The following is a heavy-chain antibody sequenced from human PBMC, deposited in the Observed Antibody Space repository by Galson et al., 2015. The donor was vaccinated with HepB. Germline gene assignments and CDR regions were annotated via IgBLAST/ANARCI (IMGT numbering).Heavy chain of an antibody. V-gene: IGHV1-18*04. J-gene: IGHJ4*02. Sequence: SVKVSXXXSGYTFXSYGISWVRQAPGQGLEWMGWISAYNGNTNSAQKLQGRVTMTTDTSTSTAYMELRSLRSDDTAVYYCARTTYYDFWSGKLYDYWGQGTLVTVSS. CDR2: ISAYNGNT. CDR3: ARTTYYDFWSGKLYDY. CDR1: GYTFXSYG. D-gene: IGHD3-3*01.